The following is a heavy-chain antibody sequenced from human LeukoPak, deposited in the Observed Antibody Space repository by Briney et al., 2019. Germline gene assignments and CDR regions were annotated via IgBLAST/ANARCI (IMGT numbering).Heavy chain of an antibody. CDR1: GFAISSGYY. CDR2: IYHSGSP. D-gene: IGHD6-6*01. J-gene: IGHJ4*02. Sequence: SETLSLTCAVSGFAISSGYYWAWIRQPPGKGLGWMGTIYHSGSPYYNPALKARVNISVDTSKNQFSMNLASVTAADSAVYYCARGGQVADRPTRFDYWGQGTLVTGSS. CDR3: ARGGQVADRPTRFDY. V-gene: IGHV4-38-2*01.